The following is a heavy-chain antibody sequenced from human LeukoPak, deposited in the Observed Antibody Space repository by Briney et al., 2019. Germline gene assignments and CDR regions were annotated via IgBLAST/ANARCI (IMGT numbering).Heavy chain of an antibody. D-gene: IGHD3-9*01. Sequence: ASVKVSCKASGYTFTGYYMHWVRQAPGQGLEWMGWINPNSGGTNYAQKFQGRVTMTRDTSISTAYMELSRLRSDDTAVYYCARGSVLRYFDWPQGGYDYWGQGTLVTVSS. CDR1: GYTFTGYY. V-gene: IGHV1-2*02. CDR2: INPNSGGT. J-gene: IGHJ4*02. CDR3: ARGSVLRYFDWPQGGYDY.